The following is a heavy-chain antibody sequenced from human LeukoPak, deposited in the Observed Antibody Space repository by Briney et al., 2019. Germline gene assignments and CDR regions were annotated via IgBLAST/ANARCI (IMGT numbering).Heavy chain of an antibody. D-gene: IGHD5-18*01. V-gene: IGHV4-38-2*01. CDR1: GYSISSGYY. CDR2: IYHNGNT. CDR3: ARVRYNYGDSDY. Sequence: SETLSLTCVVSGYSISSGYYWGWIRQPPGKGLEWIGTIYHNGNTYYNPSLKSRVTISVDTSKNQFSLKLSSVTAADTAVYYCARVRYNYGDSDYWGQGTLVTVSS. J-gene: IGHJ4*02.